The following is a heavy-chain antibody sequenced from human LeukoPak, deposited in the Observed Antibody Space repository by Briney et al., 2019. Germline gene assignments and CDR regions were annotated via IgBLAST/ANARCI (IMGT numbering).Heavy chain of an antibody. CDR3: ARVKYDSSGYYHQDWYFDL. D-gene: IGHD3-22*01. Sequence: SETLSLTCTVSGGSISSYYWSWIRQPPGKGLEWIGYIYYSGSTNYNPSLKSRVTISVGTSKNQFSLKLSSVTAADTAVYYCARVKYDSSGYYHQDWYFDLWGRGTLVTVSS. J-gene: IGHJ2*01. V-gene: IGHV4-59*01. CDR2: IYYSGST. CDR1: GGSISSYY.